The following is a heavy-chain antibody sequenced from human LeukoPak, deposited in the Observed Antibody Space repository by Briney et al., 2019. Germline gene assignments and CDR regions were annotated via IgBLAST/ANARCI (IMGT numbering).Heavy chain of an antibody. CDR1: GGSISSGGYS. V-gene: IGHV3-66*01. J-gene: IGHJ4*02. D-gene: IGHD3-10*01. CDR2: IYSGGST. Sequence: ETLSLTCAVSGGSISSGGYSWSWVRQAPGKGLEWVSVIYSGGSTYYADSVKGRFTISRDNSKNTLYLQMNSLRAEDTAVYYCARSYRGPTDYWGQGTLVTVSS. CDR3: ARSYRGPTDY.